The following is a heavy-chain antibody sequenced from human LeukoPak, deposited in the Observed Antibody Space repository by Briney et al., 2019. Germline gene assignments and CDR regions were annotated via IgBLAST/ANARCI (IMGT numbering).Heavy chain of an antibody. CDR3: ARASNPWLQLT. J-gene: IGHJ5*02. V-gene: IGHV3-7*05. Sequence: GGSLTLSCAASGFTFSNYWMIWVRRATRKGMELGGNIMRGGREKRYADSVRGRFTISKDNSQTSLYLQMNPVRTEDTAVYYCARASNPWLQLTWGQGTLVTVSS. CDR1: GFTFSNYW. D-gene: IGHD5-24*01. CDR2: IMRGGREK.